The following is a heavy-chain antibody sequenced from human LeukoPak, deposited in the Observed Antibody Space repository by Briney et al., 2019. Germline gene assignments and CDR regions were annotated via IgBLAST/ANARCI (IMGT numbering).Heavy chain of an antibody. CDR3: AIQTTYYYDSSGYSTLLPDY. D-gene: IGHD3-22*01. Sequence: SVKVSCKASGGTCSSYAISWVRQAPGQGLEWMGGIIPIFGTANYAQKFQGRVTITTDESTSTAYMELSSLRSEDTAVYYCAIQTTYYYDSSGYSTLLPDYWGQGTLVTVSS. V-gene: IGHV1-69*05. J-gene: IGHJ4*02. CDR1: GGTCSSYA. CDR2: IIPIFGTA.